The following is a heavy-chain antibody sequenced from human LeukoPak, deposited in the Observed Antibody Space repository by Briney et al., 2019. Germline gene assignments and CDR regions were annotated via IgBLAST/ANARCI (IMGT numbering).Heavy chain of an antibody. CDR2: ISAYNGNT. D-gene: IGHD6-13*01. J-gene: IGHJ6*02. CDR3: ARDAPIAAAGTYYYYGMDV. Sequence: ASVKVSCKASGYTFTSYGISWVRQAPGRGLEWMGWISAYNGNTNYAQKLQGRVTMTTDTSTSTAYMELRSLRSDDTAVYYCARDAPIAAAGTYYYYGMDVWGQGTTVTVSS. CDR1: GYTFTSYG. V-gene: IGHV1-18*01.